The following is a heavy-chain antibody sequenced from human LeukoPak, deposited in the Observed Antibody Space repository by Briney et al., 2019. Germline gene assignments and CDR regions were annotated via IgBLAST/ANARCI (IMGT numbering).Heavy chain of an antibody. D-gene: IGHD2-2*01. V-gene: IGHV4-59*01. J-gene: IGHJ6*02. CDR3: ARGSQTSRASTYYYYGMDV. Sequence: SETLSLTCTVSGGSISSYYWSWIRQPPGKGLEWIGYIYYSGSTNYNPSPKSRVTISVDTSKNQFSLKLSSVTAADTAVYYCARGSQTSRASTYYYYGMDVWGQGTTVTVSS. CDR1: GGSISSYY. CDR2: IYYSGST.